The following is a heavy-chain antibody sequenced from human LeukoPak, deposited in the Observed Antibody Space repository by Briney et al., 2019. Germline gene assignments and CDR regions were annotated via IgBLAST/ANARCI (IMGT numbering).Heavy chain of an antibody. V-gene: IGHV3-21*01. CDR1: GFTFGSYS. CDR3: ARVYDSSGYYSDY. Sequence: GGSLRLSCAASGFTFGSYSMNWVRQAPGKGLEWVSSISSSSTYKYYADSVKGRFTVSRDNAKNSLYLQMNSLRAEDAAVYYCARVYDSSGYYSDYWGQGTLVTVSS. J-gene: IGHJ4*02. CDR2: ISSSSTYK. D-gene: IGHD3-22*01.